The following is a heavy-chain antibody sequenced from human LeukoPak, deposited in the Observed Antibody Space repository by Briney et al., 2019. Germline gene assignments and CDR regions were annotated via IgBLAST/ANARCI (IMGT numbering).Heavy chain of an antibody. CDR1: GFTFSSYG. J-gene: IGHJ4*02. V-gene: IGHV3-33*01. CDR3: ARGADEGPYYYDSSGYVLSDY. D-gene: IGHD3-22*01. Sequence: GRSLRLSCAASGFTFSSYGMHWVRQAPGKGLEWVAVIWYDGSNKYYADSVKGRFTISRDNSKNTLYLQMYSLRAEDTAVYYCARGADEGPYYYDSSGYVLSDYWGQGTLVTVSS. CDR2: IWYDGSNK.